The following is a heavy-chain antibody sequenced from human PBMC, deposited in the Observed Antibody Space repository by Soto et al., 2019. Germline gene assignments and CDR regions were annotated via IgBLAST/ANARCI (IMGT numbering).Heavy chain of an antibody. CDR2: LYSGGGT. CDR1: GFTVSSNY. Sequence: PGGSLRLSCAASGFTVSSNYISWVRQAPGKGLEWISVLYSGGGTYYADSVKGRFNIFRENSKNTLYLQMNSLRVEDTAVYYRATEGNSNSGDYWGQGILVSVSS. D-gene: IGHD3-10*01. V-gene: IGHV3-53*01. CDR3: ATEGNSNSGDY. J-gene: IGHJ4*02.